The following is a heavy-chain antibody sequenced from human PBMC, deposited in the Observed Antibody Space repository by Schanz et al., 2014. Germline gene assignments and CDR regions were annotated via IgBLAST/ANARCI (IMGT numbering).Heavy chain of an antibody. CDR3: TRDVRLDRRGNWFDP. CDR1: GFSFGNYG. V-gene: IGHV3-7*05. D-gene: IGHD1-1*01. J-gene: IGHJ5*02. Sequence: EVQLLESGGGLVQPGGSLRLSCEASGFSFGNYGMSWVRQAPGKGLEWVANIKRDGSEKNYLDSVKGRFTISRDNSKNLLYLQMNSLRAEDTAVYYCTRDVRLDRRGNWFDPWGQGTLVTVSS. CDR2: IKRDGSEK.